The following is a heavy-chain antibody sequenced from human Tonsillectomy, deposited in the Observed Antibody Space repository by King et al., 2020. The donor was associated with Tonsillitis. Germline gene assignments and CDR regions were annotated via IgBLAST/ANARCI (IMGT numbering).Heavy chain of an antibody. Sequence: VQLQQWGAGLLKPSETLSLTCAVYGGSFSGYYWSWIRQPPGKGLEWIGEINPSGSTNYNPSLKSRVTISVDTSKNQFSLKLSSVTAADTAVYYFARGRRRRIQLSYYYYMDVWGKGTTVTVSS. D-gene: IGHD5-18*01. CDR1: GGSFSGYY. J-gene: IGHJ6*03. CDR3: ARGRRRRIQLSYYYYMDV. CDR2: INPSGST. V-gene: IGHV4-34*01.